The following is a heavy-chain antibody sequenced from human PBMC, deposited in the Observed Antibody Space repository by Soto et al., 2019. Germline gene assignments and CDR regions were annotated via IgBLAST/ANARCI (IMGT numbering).Heavy chain of an antibody. J-gene: IGHJ4*02. D-gene: IGHD3-3*01. Sequence: EVQLLESGGGLVQPGGSLRLSCAASGFTFASYGMSWVRQAPGKGLEWVSGVSGSDGSTYYADSVRGRFTISRDNSKNTVYLHVNSPRAEDTAMYHCAKDHDFWSGRFFEYWGQGTPVTVSS. CDR1: GFTFASYG. CDR3: AKDHDFWSGRFFEY. V-gene: IGHV3-23*01. CDR2: VSGSDGST.